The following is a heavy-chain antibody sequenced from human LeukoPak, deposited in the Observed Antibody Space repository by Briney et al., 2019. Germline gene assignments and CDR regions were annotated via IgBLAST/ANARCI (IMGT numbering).Heavy chain of an antibody. D-gene: IGHD3-16*01. CDR1: GFTFSDYY. CDR3: AREWGSAEIIDY. Sequence: GGSLRLSCAASGFTFSDYYMSWIRQAPGKGLEWVSYISSSSSYTNNADSVKGRFTISRDNAKNSLYLQMNSLRAEDTAVYYCAREWGSAEIIDYWGQGTLVTVSS. CDR2: ISSSSSYT. V-gene: IGHV3-11*06. J-gene: IGHJ4*02.